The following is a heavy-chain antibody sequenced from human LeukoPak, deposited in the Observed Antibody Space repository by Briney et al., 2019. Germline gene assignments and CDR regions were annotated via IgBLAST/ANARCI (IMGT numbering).Heavy chain of an antibody. V-gene: IGHV3-23*01. CDR1: GFTFSSYA. J-gene: IGHJ4*02. CDR2: ISGSGYST. Sequence: GGSLRLSCAASGFTFSSYAMSWVRQAPGKGLEWASAISGSGYSTYYADSVKGRFTISRDNSKNTLYLQMNSLRVEDTAVYYCAKNLSMAGFDYWGQGTLVTVSS. D-gene: IGHD5-24*01. CDR3: AKNLSMAGFDY.